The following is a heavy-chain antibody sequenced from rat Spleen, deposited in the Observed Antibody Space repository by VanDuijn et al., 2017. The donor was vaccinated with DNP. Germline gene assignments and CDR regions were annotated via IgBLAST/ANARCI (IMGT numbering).Heavy chain of an antibody. CDR1: GFTFSDYA. D-gene: IGHD3-8*01. J-gene: IGHJ4*01. CDR2: ISYDGSRT. Sequence: EVQLVESGGGLVQPGRSLKLSCAASGFTFSDYAMAWVRQAPKKGLEWVATISYDGSRTYYRDSVKGRFTISRDNAKSTLYLQMDSLRSEDTATYCARHPNSDDIDAWGQGTSVTVSS. CDR3: ARHPNSDDIDA. V-gene: IGHV5-17*01.